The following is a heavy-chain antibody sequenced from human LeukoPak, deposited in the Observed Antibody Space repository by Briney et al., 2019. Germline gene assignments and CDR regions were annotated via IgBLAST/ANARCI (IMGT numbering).Heavy chain of an antibody. CDR3: ARERWLVHDS. Sequence: PGGSLRLSCAASGFTFSSYAMHWVRQAPGKGLEWVAVISYDGSNKYYADSVKGRFTISRDNSKNTLYLQMNSLRAEDTAVYYCARERWLVHDSWGQGTLVTVSS. V-gene: IGHV3-30*04. J-gene: IGHJ4*02. CDR1: GFTFSSYA. D-gene: IGHD6-19*01. CDR2: ISYDGSNK.